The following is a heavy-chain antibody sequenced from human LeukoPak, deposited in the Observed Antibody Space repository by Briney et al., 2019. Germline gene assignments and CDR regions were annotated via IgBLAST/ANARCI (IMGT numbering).Heavy chain of an antibody. Sequence: SVTPSTKAYSYTFTSYGISLVRQAPGQGLEWMGGIIPIFGTANYAQKFQGRVTITADKSTSTAYMELSSLRSEDTAVYYCARGVRYDILTGYYNDVYFDYWGQGTLVTVSS. CDR3: ARGVRYDILTGYYNDVYFDY. CDR1: SYTFTSYG. CDR2: IIPIFGTA. D-gene: IGHD3-9*01. V-gene: IGHV1-69*06. J-gene: IGHJ4*02.